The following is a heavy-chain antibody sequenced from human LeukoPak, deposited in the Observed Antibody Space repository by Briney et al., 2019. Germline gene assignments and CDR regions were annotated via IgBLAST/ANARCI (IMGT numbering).Heavy chain of an antibody. CDR1: GYTFTGYY. D-gene: IGHD6-13*01. J-gene: IGHJ5*02. CDR2: INPNSGGT. V-gene: IGHV1-2*02. CDR3: ARDGVYSSSWYPNWFDP. Sequence: ASVKVSCKASGYTFTGYYMHWVRQAPGQGLKWMGWINPNSGGTNYAQKFQGRVTMTRDTSISTAYMELSRLRSDDTAVYYCARDGVYSSSWYPNWFDPWGQGTLVTVSS.